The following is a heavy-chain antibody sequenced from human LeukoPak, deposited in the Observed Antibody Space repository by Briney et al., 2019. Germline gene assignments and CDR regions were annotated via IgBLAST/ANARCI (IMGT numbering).Heavy chain of an antibody. V-gene: IGHV1-18*01. Sequence: ASVKVSCKASGYSYTSYGLGWVRQAPGQGLEWMGWISAYNGNTNYVQKLQGRVTMTTDTSTSTAYMELRSLRSDYTAVYYCAREGGGTLYYFDSWGQGTLVTVSS. J-gene: IGHJ4*02. CDR2: ISAYNGNT. CDR1: GYSYTSYG. CDR3: AREGGGTLYYFDS. D-gene: IGHD1-14*01.